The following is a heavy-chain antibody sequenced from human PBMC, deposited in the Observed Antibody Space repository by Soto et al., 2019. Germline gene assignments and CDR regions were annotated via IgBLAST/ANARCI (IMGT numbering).Heavy chain of an antibody. D-gene: IGHD3-3*01. CDR3: ARAWSGAPFGY. CDR2: INHSGST. CDR1: GGSFSGYY. Sequence: QVPLQQWGAGLLKPSETLSLTCAVYGGSFSGYYWRWLRQPPRKGLEWIGEINHSGSTNYNPSLKGRVTTSVDTSRDHWSLKLISVTAADTAVYYCARAWSGAPFGYWCQGTLVTVSS. V-gene: IGHV4-34*01. J-gene: IGHJ4*02.